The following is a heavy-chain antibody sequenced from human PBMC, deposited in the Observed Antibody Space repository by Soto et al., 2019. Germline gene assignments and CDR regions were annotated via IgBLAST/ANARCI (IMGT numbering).Heavy chain of an antibody. V-gene: IGHV1-2*04. J-gene: IGHJ4*02. CDR1: GYGKSGSY. Sequence: VMFAWTGFGYGKSGSYRHWVRQATGQGLEWMGWINPNSGGTNYAQKFQGWVTMTRDTSISTAYMELSRLRSDDTAVYYCARGSKWELLTFFDYWGQGTLVTVS. CDR3: ARGSKWELLTFFDY. D-gene: IGHD1-26*01. CDR2: INPNSGGT.